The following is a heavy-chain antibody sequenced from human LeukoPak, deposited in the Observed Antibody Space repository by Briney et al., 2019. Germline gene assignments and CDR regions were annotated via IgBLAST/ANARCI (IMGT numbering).Heavy chain of an antibody. CDR2: ISAYNGNT. CDR3: ASGRITMVRGVIIPPWFDP. J-gene: IGHJ5*02. D-gene: IGHD3-10*01. Sequence: ASVKVSRKASGYTFTSYGITWVRQAPGQGLEWMGWISAYNGNTNYAQKLQGRVTMTTDTSTSTAYMELRSLRSDDTAVYYCASGRITMVRGVIIPPWFDPWGQGTLVTVSS. V-gene: IGHV1-18*01. CDR1: GYTFTSYG.